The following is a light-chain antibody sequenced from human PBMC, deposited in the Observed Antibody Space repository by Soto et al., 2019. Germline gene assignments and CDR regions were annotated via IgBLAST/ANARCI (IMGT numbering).Light chain of an antibody. CDR1: SSDVGGYNY. J-gene: IGLJ1*01. Sequence: QSFLTQPASVSGSPGQSITISCTGTSSDVGGYNYVSWYQQHPDKAPKLMIYEVSNRPSGVSNRFSGSKSGNTASLTISGLQAEDEADYYCSSYTSSSTLYVFGTGTKVTVL. CDR2: EVS. V-gene: IGLV2-14*01. CDR3: SSYTSSSTLYV.